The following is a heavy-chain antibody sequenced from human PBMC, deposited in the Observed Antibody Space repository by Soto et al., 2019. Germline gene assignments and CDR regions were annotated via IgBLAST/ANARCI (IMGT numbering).Heavy chain of an antibody. V-gene: IGHV4-30-2*01. CDR3: AFSPRGDDAFDI. D-gene: IGHD3-10*01. CDR2: IYHSGST. Sequence: SETLSLTCAVSGGSISSGGYSWSWIRQPPGKGLEWIGYIYHSGSTYYNPSLKSRVTISVDRSKNQFSLKLSSATAADTAVYYCAFSPRGDDAFDIWGQGTMVTVSS. J-gene: IGHJ3*02. CDR1: GGSISSGGYS.